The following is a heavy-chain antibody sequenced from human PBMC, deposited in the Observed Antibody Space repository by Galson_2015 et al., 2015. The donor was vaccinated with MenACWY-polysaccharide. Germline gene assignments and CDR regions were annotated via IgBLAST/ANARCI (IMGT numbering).Heavy chain of an antibody. D-gene: IGHD2-21*01. CDR1: GFTFSSYA. J-gene: IGHJ6*02. CDR2: ISYDETNK. V-gene: IGHV3-30-3*01. Sequence: SLRLSCAASGFTFSSYAIHWVRQAPGKGLEWVAVISYDETNKYYADSVKGRFTISRDNSKKMLYLRMDSLRNEDTALYYCARSYCDRTNCYGMDVWGQGTTVIVSS. CDR3: ARSYCDRTNCYGMDV.